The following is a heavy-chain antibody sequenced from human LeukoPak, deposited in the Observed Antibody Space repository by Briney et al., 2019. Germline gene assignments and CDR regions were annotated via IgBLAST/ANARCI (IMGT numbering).Heavy chain of an antibody. D-gene: IGHD5-18*01. CDR3: ARDKEWGYSYVGGFDY. CDR2: ISAYNGNT. V-gene: IGHV1-18*01. CDR1: GYTFTSYG. J-gene: IGHJ4*02. Sequence: ASVKVSCKASGYTFTSYGISWVRQAPGLGLEWMGWISAYNGNTNYAQKLQGRVTMTTDTSTSTAYMELRSLRSDDTAVYYCARDKEWGYSYVGGFDYWGQGTLVTVSS.